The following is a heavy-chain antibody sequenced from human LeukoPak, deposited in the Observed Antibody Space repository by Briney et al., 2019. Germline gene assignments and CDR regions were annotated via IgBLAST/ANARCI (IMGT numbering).Heavy chain of an antibody. CDR2: IYYSGST. V-gene: IGHV4-59*01. Sequence: SETLSLTCTVSGGSISSYYWSWLRQPPGKGLEWIGYIYYSGSTNYNPSLKSRVTISVDTSKNQFSLKLSSVTAADTAVYYCARAISGSYSRAFDIWGQGTMVTVSS. J-gene: IGHJ3*02. CDR1: GGSISSYY. CDR3: ARAISGSYSRAFDI. D-gene: IGHD1-26*01.